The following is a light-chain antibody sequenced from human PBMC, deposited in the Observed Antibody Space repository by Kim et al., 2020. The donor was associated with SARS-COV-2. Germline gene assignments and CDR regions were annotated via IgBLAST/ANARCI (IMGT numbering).Light chain of an antibody. J-gene: IGLJ3*02. CDR2: NDN. CDR1: SSNVGRHF. Sequence: GQRVTSSWSGSSSNVGRHFVNWYQQLPGNAPKVFIYNDNQRPSGVPDRFSGSRSGTSASLAISGLQSEDEADYYCATWDVTLNGWVFGGGTQLTVL. V-gene: IGLV1-44*01. CDR3: ATWDVTLNGWV.